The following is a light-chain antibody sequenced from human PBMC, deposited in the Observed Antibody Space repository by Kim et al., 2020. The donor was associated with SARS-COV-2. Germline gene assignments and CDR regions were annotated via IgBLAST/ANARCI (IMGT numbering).Light chain of an antibody. CDR1: QDIANS. CDR3: QKYNSAPWT. CDR2: AAS. Sequence: AAVGDRVTIPCRASQDIANSLAWYQQKPGKVPQVLIYAASTLQSGVPSRFSGSGSGTEFTLTIGSLQTEDVATYYCQKYNSAPWTFGPGTKVDIK. J-gene: IGKJ1*01. V-gene: IGKV1-27*01.